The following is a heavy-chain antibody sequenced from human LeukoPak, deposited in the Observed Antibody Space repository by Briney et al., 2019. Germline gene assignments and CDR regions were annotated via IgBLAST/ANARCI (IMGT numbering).Heavy chain of an antibody. CDR3: ARATYYDILTGYLPPAVPTNWFDP. Sequence: SETLSLTCTVSGGSISDNYWSWIRQPPGKGLEWIGYIYYSGSTYYNPSLKSRVTISVDTSKNQFSLKLSSVTAADTAVYYCARATYYDILTGYLPPAVPTNWFDPWGQGTLVTVSS. V-gene: IGHV4-30-4*08. CDR2: IYYSGST. D-gene: IGHD3-9*01. CDR1: GGSISDNY. J-gene: IGHJ5*02.